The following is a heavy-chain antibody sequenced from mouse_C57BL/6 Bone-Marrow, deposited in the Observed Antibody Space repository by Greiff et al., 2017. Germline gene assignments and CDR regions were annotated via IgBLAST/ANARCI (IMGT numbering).Heavy chain of an antibody. CDR3: ARCYYGSADY. V-gene: IGHV1-54*01. J-gene: IGHJ2*01. Sequence: QVQLQQSGAELVRPGTSVKVSCKASGYAFTNYLIEWVKQRPGQGLEWIGVINPGSGGTNYNEKFKGKATLTADKSSSTAYMQLSSLTSEDSAVYFCARCYYGSADYWGQGTTLTVSS. CDR2: INPGSGGT. D-gene: IGHD1-1*01. CDR1: GYAFTNYL.